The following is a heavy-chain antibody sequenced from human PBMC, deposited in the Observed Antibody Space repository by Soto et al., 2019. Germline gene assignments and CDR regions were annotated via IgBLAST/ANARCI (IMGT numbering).Heavy chain of an antibody. CDR1: GFTFSSYA. Sequence: EVQLLESGGGLVQPGGSLRLSCAASGFTFSSYAMSWVRQAPGKGLEWVSAISGSGGSTYYADSVKGRFTISRDNSKNTLYLQMNSLRAEDTAVYYCAKDPRLYSSCSRYYFDYWGQGTLVTVSS. V-gene: IGHV3-23*01. CDR3: AKDPRLYSSCSRYYFDY. D-gene: IGHD6-19*01. CDR2: ISGSGGST. J-gene: IGHJ4*02.